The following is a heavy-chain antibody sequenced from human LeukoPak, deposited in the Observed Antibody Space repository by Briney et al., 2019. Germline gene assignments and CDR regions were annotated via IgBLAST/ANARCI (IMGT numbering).Heavy chain of an antibody. D-gene: IGHD3-10*01. Sequence: AGGSLRLSCAASGFTFSSYGMHWVRQAPGKGLEWVSGISGSGGSIYYADSVKGRFTISRDNSRNTLYLQVNSLRAEDTAVYYCAKKGSGTHYLFYFEYWGQGTLVTVSS. CDR2: ISGSGGSI. CDR1: GFTFSSYG. CDR3: AKKGSGTHYLFYFEY. V-gene: IGHV3-23*01. J-gene: IGHJ4*02.